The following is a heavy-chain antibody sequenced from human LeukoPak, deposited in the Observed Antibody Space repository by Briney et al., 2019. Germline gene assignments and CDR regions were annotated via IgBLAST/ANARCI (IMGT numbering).Heavy chain of an antibody. CDR1: GFTFSSHW. CDR3: ASQFWWAAVAGTTLDY. D-gene: IGHD6-19*01. J-gene: IGHJ4*02. Sequence: PGGSLRLSCIASGFTFSSHWMSWVRQAPGGGLESVANTMEDGSEKYYVDSVKGRFTISSDNAKISLYLQMNSLRAEDTAVYYCASQFWWAAVAGTTLDYWGQGTLVTVSS. V-gene: IGHV3-7*05. CDR2: TMEDGSEK.